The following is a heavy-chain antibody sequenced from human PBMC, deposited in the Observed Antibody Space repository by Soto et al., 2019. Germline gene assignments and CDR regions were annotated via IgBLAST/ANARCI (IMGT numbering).Heavy chain of an antibody. Sequence: QVQLQELGPGLVKPSETLSLTCTVSGGSISSYYWSWIRQPPGKGLEWIGYIYYSGSTNYNPSLKSRVTISVDTSKNQFSLKLSSVTAADTAVYYCARDLDTAIHNWFDPWGQGTLVTVSS. CDR3: ARDLDTAIHNWFDP. J-gene: IGHJ5*02. CDR1: GGSISSYY. CDR2: IYYSGST. D-gene: IGHD5-18*01. V-gene: IGHV4-59*01.